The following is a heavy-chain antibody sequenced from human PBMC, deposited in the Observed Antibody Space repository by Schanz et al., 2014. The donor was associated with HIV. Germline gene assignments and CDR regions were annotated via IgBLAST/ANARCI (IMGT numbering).Heavy chain of an antibody. J-gene: IGHJ5*01. CDR1: GYTFSDYD. D-gene: IGHD2-2*01. Sequence: QVQLVQSGPEVKKPGASVRVSCETSGYTFSDYDINWVRQAPGQGLEWMGWMNPNSGVTEDAQKFQGRVTMTRDTSISTAYMELTRLTSDDTAVYYCARSRFQLQWFDSWGQGTLVTVSS. V-gene: IGHV1-2*02. CDR3: ARSRFQLQWFDS. CDR2: MNPNSGVT.